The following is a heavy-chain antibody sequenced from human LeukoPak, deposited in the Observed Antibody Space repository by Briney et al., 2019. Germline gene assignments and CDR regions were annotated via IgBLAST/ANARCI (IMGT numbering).Heavy chain of an antibody. Sequence: ASVKVSCKASGYTFTTYYIHWVRQAPGQGLEWMGIINPTGGSTNYAQQFQGRVTMTRDTSTRTEFMELNSLRSEDTAVYYCALYSSTWYWGQGTLVTVSS. V-gene: IGHV1-46*01. CDR3: ALYSSTWY. CDR1: GYTFTTYY. D-gene: IGHD6-13*01. CDR2: INPTGGST. J-gene: IGHJ4*02.